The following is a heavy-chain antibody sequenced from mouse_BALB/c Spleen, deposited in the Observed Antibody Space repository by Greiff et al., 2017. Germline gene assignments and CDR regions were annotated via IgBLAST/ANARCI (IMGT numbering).Heavy chain of an antibody. CDR2: ISSGGSYT. CDR1: GFTFSSYA. V-gene: IGHV5-9-4*01. J-gene: IGHJ1*01. CDR3: ARAESTMIKDWYFDV. Sequence: EVKLMESGGGLVKPGGSLKLSCAASGFTFSSYAMSWVRQSPEKRLEWVAEISSGGSYTYYPDTVTGRFTISRDNAKNTLYLEMSSLRSEDTAMYYCARAESTMIKDWYFDVWGAGTTVTVSS. D-gene: IGHD2-4*01.